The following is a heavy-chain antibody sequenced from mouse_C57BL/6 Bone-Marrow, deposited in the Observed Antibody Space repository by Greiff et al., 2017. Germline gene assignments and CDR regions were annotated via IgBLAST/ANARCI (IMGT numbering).Heavy chain of an antibody. D-gene: IGHD2-4*01. CDR3: ARQGYDYRDY. V-gene: IGHV5-6*01. CDR1: GFTFSSYG. Sequence: EVQLVESGGDLVKPGGSLKLSCAASGFTFSSYGMSWVRQTPDKRLEWVATISSGGSYTYYPDSVKGRFAISRDNAKNTLYLQMSSLMSEDTAMYYCARQGYDYRDYWGQGTTLTGTS. CDR2: ISSGGSYT. J-gene: IGHJ2*01.